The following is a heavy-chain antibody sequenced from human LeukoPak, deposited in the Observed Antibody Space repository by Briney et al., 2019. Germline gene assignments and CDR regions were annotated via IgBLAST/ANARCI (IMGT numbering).Heavy chain of an antibody. J-gene: IGHJ3*02. CDR2: VSSIGLT. CDR1: GDSISTHY. D-gene: IGHD2-8*01. Sequence: SSETLSLTCTISGDSISTHYWTWIRQFPGKGLEWIGYVSSIGLTNYNPSLKSRVTISVDTSKNHFSLRLRSLTAADTAVYYCARDLTTVTKGFDIWGQGTVVTVSS. CDR3: ARDLTTVTKGFDI. V-gene: IGHV4-59*11.